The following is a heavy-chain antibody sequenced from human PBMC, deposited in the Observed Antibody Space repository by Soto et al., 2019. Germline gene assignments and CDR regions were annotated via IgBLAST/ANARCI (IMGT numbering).Heavy chain of an antibody. CDR3: HGYGY. D-gene: IGHD5-12*01. CDR1: GYSFTSYW. Sequence: PGESLKISCKGSGYSFTSYWIGWVRQMPGKGLEWMGIIYPGGSDTRYSPSFQGQVTISADNSKNTLYLQMNSLRAEDTAVYYCHGYGYWGQGTLVTVSS. CDR2: IYPGGSDT. V-gene: IGHV5-51*01. J-gene: IGHJ4*02.